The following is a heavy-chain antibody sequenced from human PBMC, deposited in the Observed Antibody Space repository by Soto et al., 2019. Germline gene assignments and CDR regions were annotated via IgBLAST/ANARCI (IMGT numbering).Heavy chain of an antibody. J-gene: IGHJ4*02. CDR2: IKPNNSGT. Sequence: XSVKVSWKASGYAFTDIYIHWVRQAPGQXVDWMGWIKPNNSGTKYAQKSKGRGXXTRATSIXXAYMELSRLASDEKAVYFCESGKKQQLDGALEYWGQGILVT. CDR1: GYAFTDIY. CDR3: ESGKKQQLDGALEY. D-gene: IGHD1-1*01. V-gene: IGHV1-2*02.